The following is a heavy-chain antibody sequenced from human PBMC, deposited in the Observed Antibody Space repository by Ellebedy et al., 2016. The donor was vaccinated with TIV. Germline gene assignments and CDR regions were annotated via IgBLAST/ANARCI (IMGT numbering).Heavy chain of an antibody. CDR3: AGGTHYYYGWDV. V-gene: IGHV4-61*03. CDR2: IHHTGST. Sequence: SETLSLXCSVSLGSVTNRGYYWAWLRQTPGKGLEWIGHIHHTGSTDYNPSLKGRITISVDTSKNHFSLIVTSVTAADTAVYFCAGGTHYYYGWDVWGQGTTVIVS. J-gene: IGHJ6*02. CDR1: LGSVTNRGYY.